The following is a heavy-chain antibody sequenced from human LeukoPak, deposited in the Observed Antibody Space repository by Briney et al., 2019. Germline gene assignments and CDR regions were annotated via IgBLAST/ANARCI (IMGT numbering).Heavy chain of an antibody. V-gene: IGHV1-2*02. D-gene: IGHD6-13*01. CDR1: GYTFTGYY. J-gene: IGHJ6*03. CDR3: ARDRRGYSSSWYYYYYMDV. CDR2: INPNSGGT. Sequence: ASVKVSCKASGYTFTGYYMHWVRQAPGQGLEWMGWINPNSGGTNYAQKFQGRVTMTRDTSISTAYMELSRLRSDDTAVYYCARDRRGYSSSWYYYYYMDVWGKGTTVTVSS.